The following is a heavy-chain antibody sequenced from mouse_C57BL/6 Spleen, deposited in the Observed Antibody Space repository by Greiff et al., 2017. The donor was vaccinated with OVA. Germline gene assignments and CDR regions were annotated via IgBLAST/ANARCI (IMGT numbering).Heavy chain of an antibody. V-gene: IGHV5-9*01. Sequence: EVMLVESGGGLVKPGGSLKLSCAASGFTFSSYPMSWVRQTPEKRLEWVATISGGGGNTYYPDSVKGRFTISRDNAKNTLYLKMSSLGSEDTALYYCARQLRDYFDYWGQGTTLTVSS. D-gene: IGHD3-2*02. J-gene: IGHJ2*01. CDR1: GFTFSSYP. CDR2: ISGGGGNT. CDR3: ARQLRDYFDY.